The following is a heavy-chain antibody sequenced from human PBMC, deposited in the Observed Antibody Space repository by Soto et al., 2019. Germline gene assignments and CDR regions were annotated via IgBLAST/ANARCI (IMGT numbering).Heavy chain of an antibody. CDR1: GGTFSSYA. CDR3: AAPYSDKIVVVPAAMGGMGV. Sequence: QVQLVQSGAVVKKPGSSVKVSCKASGGTFSSYAISWVRQAPGQGLEWMGGIIPIFGTANYAQKFQGRVTITAYETTSTAYMELSSLRSEDTAVYYCAAPYSDKIVVVPAAMGGMGVWGQGTTVTVSS. CDR2: IIPIFGTA. D-gene: IGHD2-2*01. J-gene: IGHJ6*02. V-gene: IGHV1-69*01.